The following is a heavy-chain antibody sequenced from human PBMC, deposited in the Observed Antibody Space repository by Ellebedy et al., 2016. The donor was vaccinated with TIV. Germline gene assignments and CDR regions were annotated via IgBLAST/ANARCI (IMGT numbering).Heavy chain of an antibody. V-gene: IGHV4-31*02. Sequence: SXTVSGGSISSGGYYWSWVRQHPGKGLEWIGYIYYSGSTYYNPSLKSRVTISIDTSENQFSLKLSSVTAADTAVYYCARDCAAPYVRAFDIWGQGTMVTVSS. D-gene: IGHD6-6*01. J-gene: IGHJ3*02. CDR1: GGSISSGGYY. CDR2: IYYSGST. CDR3: ARDCAAPYVRAFDI.